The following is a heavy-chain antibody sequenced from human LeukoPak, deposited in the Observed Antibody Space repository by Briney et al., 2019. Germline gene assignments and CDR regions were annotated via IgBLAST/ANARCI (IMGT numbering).Heavy chain of an antibody. CDR2: FYSSGSY. V-gene: IGHV4-4*07. CDR3: ARLFPATGTPYYYIMDV. J-gene: IGHJ6*02. D-gene: IGHD6-13*01. Sequence: ETLSLTCTVSGGSISNYYWSWIRQPAGKGLEWIGRFYSSGSYNYNPSLKSRVTMSVDTSKNQFSLRLCSVTAADTAVYYCARLFPATGTPYYYIMDVWGQGTTVTVSS. CDR1: GGSISNYY.